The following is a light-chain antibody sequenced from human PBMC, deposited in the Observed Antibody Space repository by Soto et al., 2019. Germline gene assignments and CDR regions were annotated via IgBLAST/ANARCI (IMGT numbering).Light chain of an antibody. CDR2: EGS. J-gene: IGLJ2*01. V-gene: IGLV2-23*01. CDR1: SSDVGSYNL. CDR3: CSYAGSSTDVV. Sequence: QSALTQPASVSGSPGQSITISCTGTSSDVGSYNLVSWYQQHPGKATKLMIYEGSKRPSGVSNRFSGSKSGNTASLTISGLQAEDEADYYCCSYAGSSTDVVFGGGTQLTVL.